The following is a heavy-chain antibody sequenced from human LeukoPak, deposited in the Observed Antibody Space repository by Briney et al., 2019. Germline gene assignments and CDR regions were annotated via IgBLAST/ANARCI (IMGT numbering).Heavy chain of an antibody. CDR1: GFTFSSYW. CDR3: ARDRILWFGEPFDY. V-gene: IGHV3-7*01. J-gene: IGHJ4*02. CDR2: IKQDGSEK. D-gene: IGHD3-10*01. Sequence: TGGSLRLSCAASGFTFSSYWMSWVRQAPGKGLEWVANIKQDGSEKYYVDSVKGRFTISRDNAKNSLYLQMDSLRAEDTAVYYCARDRILWFGEPFDYWGQGTLVTVSS.